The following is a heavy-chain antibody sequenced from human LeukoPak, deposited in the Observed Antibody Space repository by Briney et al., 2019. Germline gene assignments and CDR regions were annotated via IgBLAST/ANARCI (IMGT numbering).Heavy chain of an antibody. CDR3: SKDRVDTAMADAFDI. CDR1: GFTFIDYA. CDR2: ISGDGGST. V-gene: IGHV3-43*02. Sequence: GGSLRLSCAASGFTFIDYAMRWVRQAPGKGLEWVSLISGDGGSTYYADSVKGRFTISRDNSKNSLYLQMNSLRTEDTALYYCSKDRVDTAMADAFDIWGQGTMVTVSS. J-gene: IGHJ3*02. D-gene: IGHD5-18*01.